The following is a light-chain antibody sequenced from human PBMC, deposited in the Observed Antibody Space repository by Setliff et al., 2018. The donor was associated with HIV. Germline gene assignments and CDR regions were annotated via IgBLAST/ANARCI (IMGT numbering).Light chain of an antibody. Sequence: QSVLTQPASVYGSPGQSITISCTGSSSDVGSYNLVSWYQQHPRKAPKLMIYEVSKWPSGVSNRFSGSKSGNTASLTISGLQAEDEADYYCCSYAGSSTFVFGGGTKVTVL. CDR1: SSDVGSYNL. CDR3: CSYAGSSTFV. CDR2: EVS. J-gene: IGLJ3*02. V-gene: IGLV2-23*02.